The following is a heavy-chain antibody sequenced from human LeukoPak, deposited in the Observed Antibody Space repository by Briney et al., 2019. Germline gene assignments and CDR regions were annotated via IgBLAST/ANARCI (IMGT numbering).Heavy chain of an antibody. V-gene: IGHV1-69*13. CDR3: ARSYYDSSVTPTIFDN. D-gene: IGHD3-22*01. Sequence: SVKVSCKASGGTFSSYAISWVRQAPGQGLEWMGGIIPIFGTANYAQKFQGRVTITADESTSTAYMELSSLRSEDTAVYYCARSYYDSSVTPTIFDNWGQGTLVTVSS. CDR2: IIPIFGTA. J-gene: IGHJ4*02. CDR1: GGTFSSYA.